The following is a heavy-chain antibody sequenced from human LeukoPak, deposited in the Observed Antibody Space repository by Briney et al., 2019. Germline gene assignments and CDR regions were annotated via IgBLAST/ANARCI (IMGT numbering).Heavy chain of an antibody. CDR3: ARWSRDGYNYFDY. CDR2: IYYSGST. D-gene: IGHD5-24*01. Sequence: SETLSLTCTVSGGSISSYYWTWLRQPPGKGLEWIGYIYYSGSTNYNPSLKSRVTISLDTSKNQFSLKLSSVTAADTAVYYCARWSRDGYNYFDYWGQGTLVTVSS. V-gene: IGHV4-59*01. CDR1: GGSISSYY. J-gene: IGHJ4*02.